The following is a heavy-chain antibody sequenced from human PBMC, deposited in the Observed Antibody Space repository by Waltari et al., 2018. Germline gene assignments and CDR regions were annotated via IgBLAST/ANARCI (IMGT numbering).Heavy chain of an antibody. CDR1: GYSISSGYY. J-gene: IGHJ4*02. CDR3: ARELEPRVFDY. V-gene: IGHV4-38-2*02. CDR2: IYHSGST. Sequence: QLQLQESGPGLVKPSETLSLTCTVSGYSISSGYYCGWIRQPPGKGLEWIGSIYHSGSTYYNPSLKSRVTISVDTSKNQFSLKLSSVTAADTAVYYCARELEPRVFDYWGQGTLVTVSS.